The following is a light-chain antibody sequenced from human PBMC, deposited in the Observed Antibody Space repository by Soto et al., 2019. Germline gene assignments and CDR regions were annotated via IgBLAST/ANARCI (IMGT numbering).Light chain of an antibody. Sequence: EIVLTQSPGTLSLSPGERATLSCRASQTVSTNLGWYQQKPGQAPRLLIFHTSSRATGIPARFSGSGSGAEFNLTITSLQSEDFAVYYCQQRRNWPPLTFGGGTKVDIK. V-gene: IGKV3-15*01. J-gene: IGKJ4*01. CDR1: QTVSTN. CDR2: HTS. CDR3: QQRRNWPPLT.